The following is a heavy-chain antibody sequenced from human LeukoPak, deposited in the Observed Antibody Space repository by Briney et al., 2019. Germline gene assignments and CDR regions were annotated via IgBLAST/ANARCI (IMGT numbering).Heavy chain of an antibody. CDR1: GGSISRSSYY. CDR2: IHYSGST. J-gene: IGHJ4*02. CDR3: ASFYYDFWGGYYTHFDY. Sequence: SETLSLTCTVSGGSISRSSYYWGWIRQPPGKGLEWIGSIHYSGSTYYNPSLKSRVTISVDTSKNQFSLKLSSVTAADTAVYYCASFYYDFWGGYYTHFDYWGQGTLVTVSS. V-gene: IGHV4-39*01. D-gene: IGHD3-3*01.